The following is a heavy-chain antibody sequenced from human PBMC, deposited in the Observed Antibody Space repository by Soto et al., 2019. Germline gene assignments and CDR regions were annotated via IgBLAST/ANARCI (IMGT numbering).Heavy chain of an antibody. CDR3: SSASGSSSWYPLWY. CDR2: INSIFGTA. Sequence: SVKVSCTASGGTFISSAISWVRKAPGQGLEWMGGINSIFGTANYAQRFQGSVTISAGECTSTAYMELGSLKPDDTAMYYCSSASGSSSWYPLWYGGHGALVTVSS. V-gene: IGHV1-69*13. D-gene: IGHD6-13*01. CDR1: GGTFISSA. J-gene: IGHJ4*01.